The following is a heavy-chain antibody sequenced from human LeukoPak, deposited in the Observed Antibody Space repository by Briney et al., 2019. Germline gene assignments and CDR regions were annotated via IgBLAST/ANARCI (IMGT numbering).Heavy chain of an antibody. Sequence: ASVKVSCKASGGTFSSYAISWVRQAPGQGLEWMGWINTNTGNPTYAQGFTGRFVFPLDTSVSTAYLQISSLKAEDTVVYYCAREDLAAALIDPWGQGTLVTVSS. CDR3: AREDLAAALIDP. CDR2: INTNTGNP. V-gene: IGHV7-4-1*02. J-gene: IGHJ5*02. CDR1: GGTFSSYA. D-gene: IGHD6-13*01.